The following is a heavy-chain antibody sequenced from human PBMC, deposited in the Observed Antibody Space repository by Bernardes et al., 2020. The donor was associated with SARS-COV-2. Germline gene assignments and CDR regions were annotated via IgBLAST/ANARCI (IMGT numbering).Heavy chain of an antibody. CDR1: GFTFDDYA. CDR2: ISWNSGSI. CDR3: ATLAITMVYGGDYYGMDV. V-gene: IGHV3-9*01. D-gene: IGHD3-10*01. J-gene: IGHJ6*02. Sequence: GGSLRLSCAASGFTFDDYAMHWVRQAPGKGLEWVSGISWNSGSIGYADSVKGRFTISRDNAKNSLYLQMNSLRAEDTALYYCATLAITMVYGGDYYGMDVWGQGTTVTVSS.